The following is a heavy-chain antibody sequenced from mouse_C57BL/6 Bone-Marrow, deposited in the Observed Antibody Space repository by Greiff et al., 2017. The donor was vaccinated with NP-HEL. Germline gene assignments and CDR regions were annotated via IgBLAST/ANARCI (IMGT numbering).Heavy chain of an antibody. D-gene: IGHD2-3*01. J-gene: IGHJ2*01. CDR1: GYTFTSYW. V-gene: IGHV1-64*01. CDR2: IHPNSGST. CDR3: ARPDGYYGGYWYYFDY. Sequence: VQLQQPGAELVKPGASVKLSCKASGYTFTSYWMHWVKQRPGQGLEWIGMIHPNSGSTNYNEKFKSKATLTVDKSSSTAYMQLSSLTSEDSAVYYCARPDGYYGGYWYYFDYWGQGTTLTVSS.